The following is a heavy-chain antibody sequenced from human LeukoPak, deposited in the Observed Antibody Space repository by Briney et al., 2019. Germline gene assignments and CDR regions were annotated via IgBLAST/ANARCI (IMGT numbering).Heavy chain of an antibody. V-gene: IGHV1-18*01. CDR2: ISTYNGNT. J-gene: IGHJ4*02. Sequence: ASVKVSCKASGYTFTSYGISWVRQAPGQGLEWMGWISTYNGNTNYARKLQGRVTMTTDTSTSTAYLELRSLKSDDTAFYYCARDPHEFSSGWSHFNYWGQGTLVTVSS. CDR1: GYTFTSYG. D-gene: IGHD6-19*01. CDR3: ARDPHEFSSGWSHFNY.